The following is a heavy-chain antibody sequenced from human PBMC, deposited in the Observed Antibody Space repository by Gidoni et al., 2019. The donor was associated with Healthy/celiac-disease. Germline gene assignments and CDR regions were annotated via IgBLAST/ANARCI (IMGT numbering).Heavy chain of an antibody. J-gene: IGHJ4*02. CDR1: GFTFSGYW. Sequence: EVQLVESGGGLVQPGGSLRLSCAASGFTFSGYWMHWVRQAPGKGLVWVSRINSDGGSTKYADSVKGRFTISRDNAKNTLYLQMNSLRAEDTAVYYCARGQVGVVWDWGQGTLVTVSS. CDR2: INSDGGST. D-gene: IGHD1-26*01. V-gene: IGHV3-74*03. CDR3: ARGQVGVVWD.